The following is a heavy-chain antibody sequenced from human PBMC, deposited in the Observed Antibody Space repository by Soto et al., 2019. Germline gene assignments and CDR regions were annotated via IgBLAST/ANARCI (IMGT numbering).Heavy chain of an antibody. J-gene: IGHJ4*02. D-gene: IGHD6-19*01. CDR2: ISTTSSTI. V-gene: IGHV3-48*01. CDR1: GFTFSTYT. Sequence: EVQLVESGGGLVQPGGSLRLSCAASGFTFSTYTMNWVRQAPAKGLEWVSYISTTSSTIYYADSVKGRFTISRDNAKNSRYLQMVSLRVEDTAVYFCATSSGWSPFDYWGQGTLVTVS. CDR3: ATSSGWSPFDY.